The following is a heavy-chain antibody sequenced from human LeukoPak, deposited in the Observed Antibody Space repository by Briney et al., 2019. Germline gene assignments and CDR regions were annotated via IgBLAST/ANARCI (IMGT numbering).Heavy chain of an antibody. D-gene: IGHD6-13*01. Sequence: SETLSLTCAVYGGSFSGYYWSWIRQPPGRGLEWIGEINHSGSTNYNPSLKSRVTISVDTSKNQFSLKLSSVTAADTAAYYCARRSSWTNYEYFQHWGQGTLVTVSS. J-gene: IGHJ1*01. CDR1: GGSFSGYY. V-gene: IGHV4-34*01. CDR2: INHSGST. CDR3: ARRSSWTNYEYFQH.